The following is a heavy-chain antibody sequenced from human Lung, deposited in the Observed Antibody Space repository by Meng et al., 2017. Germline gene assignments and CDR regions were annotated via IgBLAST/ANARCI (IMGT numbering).Heavy chain of an antibody. CDR2: INSDGSST. Sequence: GESLKISCAASGFTFSSYWMHWVRQAPGKGLVWVSRINSDGSSTSYADSVKGRFTISRDNAKNTLYLQMNSLRAEDTAVYYCARDRVFRVVINNNWFDPWGQGTLVTVSS. D-gene: IGHD3-3*01. V-gene: IGHV3-74*01. CDR1: GFTFSSYW. CDR3: ARDRVFRVVINNNWFDP. J-gene: IGHJ5*02.